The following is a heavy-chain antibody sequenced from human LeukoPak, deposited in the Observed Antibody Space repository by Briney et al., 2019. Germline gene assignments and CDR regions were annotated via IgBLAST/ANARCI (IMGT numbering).Heavy chain of an antibody. Sequence: ASVMVSRKASVYTIKHFCLSCALQAPGQGLEWMAWISANNGETRYAQNFQGRVTMTTDTSTSTAYLELRSLRSDDSAVHYFRMVPPSMNEVLISYSRGQRTQVTVSS. CDR3: RMVPPSMNEVLISYS. V-gene: IGHV1-18*04. CDR1: VYTIKHFC. J-gene: IGHJ4*02. D-gene: IGHD3-10*01. CDR2: ISANNGET.